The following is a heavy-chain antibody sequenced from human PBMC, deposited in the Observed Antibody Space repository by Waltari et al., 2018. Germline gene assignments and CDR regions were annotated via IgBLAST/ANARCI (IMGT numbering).Heavy chain of an antibody. CDR2: IYNDGTK. Sequence: EVQLVESGGGVIQPGGSLRLSCAASGFIVSTNYMSWFRQAPGKGLEWVSVIYNDGTKLYADSVKGRFTVSRDNSKNMVHLQMDSLRAEDTAVYYCATDGDGDCSLCLAQWGQGTLVTVSS. CDR3: ATDGDGDCSLCLAQ. J-gene: IGHJ4*02. V-gene: IGHV3-53*01. D-gene: IGHD2-21*02. CDR1: GFIVSTNY.